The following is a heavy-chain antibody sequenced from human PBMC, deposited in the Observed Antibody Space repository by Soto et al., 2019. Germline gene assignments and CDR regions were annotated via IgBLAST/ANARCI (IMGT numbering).Heavy chain of an antibody. D-gene: IGHD1-26*01. CDR1: GYTFTSYA. J-gene: IGHJ4*02. CDR2: INAGNGNT. CDR3: ARDVGATGD. Sequence: QVQLVQSGAEVKKPGASVKVSCKASGYTFTSYAMHWVRQAPGQRLDLMGWINAGNGNTKYSQKFQGRVTITRDTTASTADMELSSLRSEDTAVYYCARDVGATGDWGQGTLVTVSS. V-gene: IGHV1-3*01.